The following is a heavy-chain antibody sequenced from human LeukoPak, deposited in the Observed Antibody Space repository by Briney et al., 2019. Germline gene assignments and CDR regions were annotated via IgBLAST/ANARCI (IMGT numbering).Heavy chain of an antibody. CDR3: ARPSWSYYYGSGSYYTY. D-gene: IGHD3-10*01. CDR1: GFTFSNYA. CDR2: ISGSASST. J-gene: IGHJ4*02. Sequence: GGSLRLSCAASGFTFSNYAMSWVRQAPGKGLEWVSAISGSASSTYHADSVKGRFTISRDNSKNTLYLQMNSLRAEDTAVYYCARPSWSYYYGSGSYYTYWGKGTLVTVSS. V-gene: IGHV3-23*01.